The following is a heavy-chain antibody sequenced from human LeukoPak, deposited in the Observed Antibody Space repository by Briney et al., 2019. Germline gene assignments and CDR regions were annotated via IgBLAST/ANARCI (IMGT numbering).Heavy chain of an antibody. D-gene: IGHD6-19*01. CDR3: ARDVGSGWYGPFDI. CDR2: INPNSGDT. J-gene: IGHJ3*02. V-gene: IGHV1-2*06. Sequence: GASVKVSCKAYGYTFTGYYMHWVRQAPGQGLEWMGRINPNSGDTNYAQKFQGRVTMTRDTSINKAYMEVSRLRSDDTAVYYCARDVGSGWYGPFDIWGPGTMVTVSS. CDR1: GYTFTGYY.